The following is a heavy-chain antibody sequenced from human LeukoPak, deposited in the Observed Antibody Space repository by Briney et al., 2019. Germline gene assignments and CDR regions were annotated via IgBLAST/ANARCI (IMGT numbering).Heavy chain of an antibody. CDR2: IYYSGST. V-gene: IGHV4-31*03. Sequence: SETLSLTCTVSGGSISSGGYYWSWIRQHPGKGLEWIGYIYYSGSTYYNPSLKSRVTISVDTSKNQFSLKLSSVIAADTAVYYCARAPYYYGSGSYWFDPWGQGTLVTVSS. J-gene: IGHJ5*02. D-gene: IGHD3-10*01. CDR1: GGSISSGGYY. CDR3: ARAPYYYGSGSYWFDP.